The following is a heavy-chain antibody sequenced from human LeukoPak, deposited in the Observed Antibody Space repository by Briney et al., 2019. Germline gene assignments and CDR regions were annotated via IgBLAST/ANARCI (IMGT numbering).Heavy chain of an antibody. CDR2: ISYDGSIK. CDR3: AREGTAAGLRYDAFDF. D-gene: IGHD6-13*01. J-gene: IGHJ3*01. V-gene: IGHV3-30*03. Sequence: QPGGSLRLSCAASGFTFSTYGIHWVRQAPGKGLEWVAVISYDGSIKYYADSVKGRFTISRDNSKNTLYLQMNSLRAEDTAVYYCAREGTAAGLRYDAFDFWGQGTMVTVSS. CDR1: GFTFSTYG.